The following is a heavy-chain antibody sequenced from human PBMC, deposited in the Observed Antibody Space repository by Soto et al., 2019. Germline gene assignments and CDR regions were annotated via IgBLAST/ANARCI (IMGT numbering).Heavy chain of an antibody. D-gene: IGHD3-10*01. CDR1: GGFISRGGYY. CDR2: IYSSGST. J-gene: IGHJ6*02. V-gene: IGHV4-31*03. Sequence: QVQLQESGPGLVKPSQTLSLTCIVSGGFISRGGYYWSWIREHPGKGLEYIGHIYSSGSTYYNPSLESRVTLSVDTSKNQFSLKLSSVTAADTAVFYCARGGFGESDPLLPMDVWGHGTTVTVSS. CDR3: ARGGFGESDPLLPMDV.